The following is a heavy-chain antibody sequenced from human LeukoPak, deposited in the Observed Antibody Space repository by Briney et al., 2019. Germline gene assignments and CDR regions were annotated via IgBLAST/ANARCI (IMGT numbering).Heavy chain of an antibody. V-gene: IGHV4-34*01. CDR3: ARESGYSGYDFDY. J-gene: IGHJ4*02. CDR1: GGSFSGYY. Sequence: SETLSLTCAVYGGSFSGYYWSWIRQPPEKGLEWIGEINHRGSTSYNPSLKSRVTISVDTSKNQFSLKLSSVTAADTAVYYCARESGYSGYDFDYWGQGTLVTVSS. CDR2: INHRGST. D-gene: IGHD5-12*01.